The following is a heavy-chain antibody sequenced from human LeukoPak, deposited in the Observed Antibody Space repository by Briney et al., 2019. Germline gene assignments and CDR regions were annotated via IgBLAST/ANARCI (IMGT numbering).Heavy chain of an antibody. CDR3: AGPGHDAFDI. CDR1: GFTFSSYA. Sequence: PGGSLRLSCAASGFTFSSYAMSWIRQPPGKGLEWIGYIYYSGSTNYNPSLKSRVTISVDTSKNQFSLKLSSVTAADTAVYYCAGPGHDAFDIWGQGTMVTVSS. V-gene: IGHV4-59*01. CDR2: IYYSGST. J-gene: IGHJ3*02.